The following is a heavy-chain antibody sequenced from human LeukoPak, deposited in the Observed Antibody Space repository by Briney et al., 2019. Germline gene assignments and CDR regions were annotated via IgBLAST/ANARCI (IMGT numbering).Heavy chain of an antibody. D-gene: IGHD2-2*01. J-gene: IGHJ4*02. Sequence: SETLSLTCIVSGGPISNYYWSWIRQPPGKGLEWVAYISYSGGTNSNPSLKSRVTMSIDTSMNQFSLKVNSVTAADTAIYYCARGKGCASTSCQWRYWGQGTLVTVSS. CDR1: GGPISNYY. CDR3: ARGKGCASTSCQWRY. V-gene: IGHV4-59*01. CDR2: ISYSGGT.